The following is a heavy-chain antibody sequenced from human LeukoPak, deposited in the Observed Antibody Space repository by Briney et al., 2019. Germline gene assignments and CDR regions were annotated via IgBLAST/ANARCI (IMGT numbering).Heavy chain of an antibody. V-gene: IGHV4-39*01. D-gene: IGHD6-19*01. Sequence: SETLSLTCTVSRGSIGSTNYYWGWIRQPPGKGLEWIANIYYSGSTYYNPSLKSRVTISVDTSKNQFSLRLNSVTAADTSIYYCARIPTNAVPSAHNGFDIWGQGTMLTVSS. CDR3: ARIPTNAVPSAHNGFDI. CDR1: RGSIGSTNYY. J-gene: IGHJ3*02. CDR2: IYYSGST.